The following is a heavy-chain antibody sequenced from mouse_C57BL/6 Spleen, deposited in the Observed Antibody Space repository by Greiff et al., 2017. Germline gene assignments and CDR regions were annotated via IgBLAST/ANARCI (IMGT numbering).Heavy chain of an antibody. D-gene: IGHD2-1*01. J-gene: IGHJ3*01. V-gene: IGHV5-16*01. CDR1: GFTFSDYY. CDR3: ARDDGNYGLAY. CDR2: INYDGSST. Sequence: EVKVVESEGGLVQPGSSMKLSCTASGFTFSDYYMAWVRQVPEKGLEWVANINYDGSSTYYLDSLKSRFIISRDNAKNILYLQMSSLKSEDTATNYCARDDGNYGLAYWGQGTLVTVSA.